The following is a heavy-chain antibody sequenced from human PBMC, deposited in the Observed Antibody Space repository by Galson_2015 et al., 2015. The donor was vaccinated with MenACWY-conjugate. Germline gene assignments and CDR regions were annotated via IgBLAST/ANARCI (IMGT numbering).Heavy chain of an antibody. CDR2: IYWDDDK. CDR1: GFSLSTSGVG. Sequence: PALVKPTQTLTLPCTFSGFSLSTSGVGVGWIRQPPGKALEWLAPIYWDDDKRYSPSLRSRLTITKDTSKNHVVLTMTNMDPVDTATYYCSRTGATPGDYWGQGTLVIVSS. D-gene: IGHD2-15*01. CDR3: SRTGATPGDY. J-gene: IGHJ4*02. V-gene: IGHV2-5*02.